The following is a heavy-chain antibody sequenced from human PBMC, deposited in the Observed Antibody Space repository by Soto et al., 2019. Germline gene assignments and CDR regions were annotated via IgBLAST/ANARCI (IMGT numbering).Heavy chain of an antibody. J-gene: IGHJ4*02. CDR2: ISASARNT. CDR1: GFTFSKYA. CDR3: AKDIDDYYDSSGDLDS. Sequence: GGSLRLSCAASGFTFSKYAMNWVRQAPGKGLEWVSTISASARNTYYADSVKGRFTISRDNSKNMLYLQMNSLRAEDTAVYYCAKDIDDYYDSSGDLDSWGQGTLVTVSS. V-gene: IGHV3-23*01. D-gene: IGHD3-22*01.